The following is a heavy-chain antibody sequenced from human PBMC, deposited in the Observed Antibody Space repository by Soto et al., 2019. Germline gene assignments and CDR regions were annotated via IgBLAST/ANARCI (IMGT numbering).Heavy chain of an antibody. CDR2: IWYDGSNK. J-gene: IGHJ6*02. CDR1: GFTFSSYG. Sequence: QVQLVESGGGVVQPGRSLRLSCAASGFTFSSYGMHWVRQAPGKGLEWVAVIWYDGSNKYYADSVKGRFTISRGNSKNTLYLQMNSLRAEDTAVYYCARVLLWFGELNNGMDVWGQGTTVTVSS. V-gene: IGHV3-33*01. CDR3: ARVLLWFGELNNGMDV. D-gene: IGHD3-10*01.